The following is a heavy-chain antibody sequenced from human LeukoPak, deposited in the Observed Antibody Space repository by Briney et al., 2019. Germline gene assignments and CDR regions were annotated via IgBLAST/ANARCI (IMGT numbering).Heavy chain of an antibody. CDR3: ARGRGYYDSSGYFH. D-gene: IGHD3-22*01. CDR1: GGSISSYY. J-gene: IGHJ4*02. Sequence: PSETLSLTCTVSGGSISSYYWSWIRQPPGKGLEWIGHIYYSGSTNYNPSLKSRVTISVDTSKNQFSLKLSSVTAADTAVYYCARGRGYYDSSGYFHWGQGTLVTVSS. V-gene: IGHV4-59*01. CDR2: IYYSGST.